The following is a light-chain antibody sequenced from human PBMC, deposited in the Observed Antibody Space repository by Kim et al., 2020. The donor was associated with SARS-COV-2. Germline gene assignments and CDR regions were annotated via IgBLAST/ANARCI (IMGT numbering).Light chain of an antibody. CDR3: QQRSNWPLT. Sequence: EIVLTQSPATLSLSPGERATLSCRASQSVSSYLAWYQQKPGQAPRLLIYDASNRATGIPARFSGSGSGTDFTLTNSSLEPEDFAVYYCQQRSNWPLTFGGGTKLEI. CDR2: DAS. J-gene: IGKJ4*01. CDR1: QSVSSY. V-gene: IGKV3-11*01.